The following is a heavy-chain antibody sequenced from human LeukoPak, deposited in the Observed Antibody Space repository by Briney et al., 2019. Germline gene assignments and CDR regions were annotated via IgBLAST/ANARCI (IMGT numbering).Heavy chain of an antibody. Sequence: PGGSLRLSCAASGFTFSNAWMSWVRQAPGEGLEWVGRIKSKTDGGTTDYAAPVKGRFTISRDDSKNTLYLQMNSLKTEDTAVYCCTTDGSGSYYHDYWGQGTLVTVSS. CDR3: TTDGSGSYYHDY. J-gene: IGHJ4*02. CDR2: IKSKTDGGTT. D-gene: IGHD3-10*01. CDR1: GFTFSNAW. V-gene: IGHV3-15*01.